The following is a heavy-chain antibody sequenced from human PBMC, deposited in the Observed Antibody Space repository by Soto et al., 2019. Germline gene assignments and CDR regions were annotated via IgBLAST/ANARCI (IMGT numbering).Heavy chain of an antibody. J-gene: IGHJ4*01. CDR3: TTDSLFTMILLRFDF. CDR2: IKSKINGGTT. V-gene: IGHV3-15*07. D-gene: IGHD3-22*01. Sequence: GGSLRLSCAASGFNFSTAWINWVRQAPGKGLEWVGRIKSKINGGTTDFAASVKGRFAISRDDSTDMVYLQMNSLKPEDTAMYYCTTDSLFTMILLRFDFWGHGTLVTVSS. CDR1: GFNFSTAW.